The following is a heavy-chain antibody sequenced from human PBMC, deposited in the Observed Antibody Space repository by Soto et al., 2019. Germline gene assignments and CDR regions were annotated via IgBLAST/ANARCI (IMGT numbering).Heavy chain of an antibody. D-gene: IGHD6-19*01. Sequence: QVQLVESGGGVVQPGRSLRLSCAASGFTFSNYAMHWVRQAPGKGLEWVAVISFDGGSKYYADSVKGRFTISRDNSKDTLYLQMNSLRAEDTAVFFCARSPGGSSGWYSYFDYWGQGTLVTVSS. CDR3: ARSPGGSSGWYSYFDY. V-gene: IGHV3-30*04. J-gene: IGHJ4*02. CDR2: ISFDGGSK. CDR1: GFTFSNYA.